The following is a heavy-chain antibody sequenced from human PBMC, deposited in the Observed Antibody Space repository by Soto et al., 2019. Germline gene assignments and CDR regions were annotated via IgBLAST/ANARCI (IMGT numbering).Heavy chain of an antibody. CDR1: GFTFSSYA. J-gene: IGHJ4*02. CDR3: ARVSKARRGFDY. Sequence: QVQLVESGGGVVQPGRSLRLSCAASGFTFSSYAMHWVRQAPGKGLEWVAVISYDGSNKYYADSVKGRFTISRDNSKNTRYLQMNSLRAEDTAVYYCARVSKARRGFDYWGQGTLVTVSS. CDR2: ISYDGSNK. D-gene: IGHD3-10*01. V-gene: IGHV3-30-3*01.